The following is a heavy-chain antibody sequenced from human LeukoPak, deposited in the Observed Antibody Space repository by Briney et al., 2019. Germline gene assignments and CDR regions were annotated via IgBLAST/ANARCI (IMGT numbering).Heavy chain of an antibody. J-gene: IGHJ4*02. CDR1: GFTFSDYY. V-gene: IGHV3-11*04. Sequence: GGSLRLSCAASGFTFSDYYMSWIRQAPGKGLEWVSYISSSGSTIYYADSVKGRFTISRDNAKNSLYLQMNSLRAEDTAVYYCASEWAPDGYNSRGTQWGQGTLVTVSS. CDR2: ISSSGSTI. D-gene: IGHD5-24*01. CDR3: ASEWAPDGYNSRGTQ.